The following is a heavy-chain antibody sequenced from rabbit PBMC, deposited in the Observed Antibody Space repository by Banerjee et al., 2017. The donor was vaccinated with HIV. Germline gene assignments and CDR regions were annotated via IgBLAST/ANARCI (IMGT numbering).Heavy chain of an antibody. V-gene: IGHV1S47*01. J-gene: IGHJ3*01. CDR1: GFSLSSYA. CDR3: VRGLNSGWGDL. Sequence: EESGGGLVTPGGSLTLTCTVSGFSLSSYAMQWVRQAPGKGPEWIAYIDPVFGNTYYASWVNGRFTISSHNAQNTLYLQLNSLTAADTATYFCVRGLNSGWGDLWGQGTLVTVS. CDR2: IDPVFGNT. D-gene: IGHD4-1*01.